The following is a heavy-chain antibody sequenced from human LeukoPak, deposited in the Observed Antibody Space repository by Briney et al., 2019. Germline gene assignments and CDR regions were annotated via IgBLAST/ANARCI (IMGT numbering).Heavy chain of an antibody. CDR2: IYSGGST. J-gene: IGHJ3*02. D-gene: IGHD3-10*01. V-gene: IGHV3-53*01. CDR1: GLTVSRNY. Sequence: GRSLRLSCAASGLTVSRNYMNWVRQAPGKGLEWVSVIYSGGSTYYADSVKGRFTISRDNSKNTLYLQINSLRAEDTAVYYCARDGRGDGVPAENAFAIWGQGTMVTVSS. CDR3: ARDGRGDGVPAENAFAI.